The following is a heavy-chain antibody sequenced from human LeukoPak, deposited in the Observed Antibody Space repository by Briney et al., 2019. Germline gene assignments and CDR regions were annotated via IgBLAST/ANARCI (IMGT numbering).Heavy chain of an antibody. CDR2: ISSSSSTI. CDR3: ARDSSGWYGSPTYFDY. J-gene: IGHJ4*02. V-gene: IGHV3-48*04. CDR1: GFTFSSYC. Sequence: GGSLRLSCAASGFTFSSYCMNWVRQAPGKGLEWVSYISSSSSTIYYADSVKGRFTISRDNAKNSLYLQMNSLRAEDTAVYYCARDSSGWYGSPTYFDYWGQGTLVTVSS. D-gene: IGHD6-19*01.